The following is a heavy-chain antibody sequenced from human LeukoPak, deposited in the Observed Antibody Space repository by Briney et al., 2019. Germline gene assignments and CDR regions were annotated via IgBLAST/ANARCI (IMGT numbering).Heavy chain of an antibody. CDR3: ARRRSKAYEN. V-gene: IGHV3-53*01. CDR1: GFTVSSNY. D-gene: IGHD3-22*01. Sequence: GGSLRLSCAASGFTVSSNYMNWVRQAPGKGLEWVSLIFSGGTTHHADSVKGRFTISRDNSKNTVYLQMNSLRVDDTAVYYCARRRSKAYENWGQGTLVTVSS. CDR2: IFSGGTT. J-gene: IGHJ1*01.